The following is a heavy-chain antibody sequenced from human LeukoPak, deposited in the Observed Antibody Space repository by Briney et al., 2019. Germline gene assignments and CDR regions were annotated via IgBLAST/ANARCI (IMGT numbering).Heavy chain of an antibody. D-gene: IGHD5-18*01. CDR1: GGSFSGYY. V-gene: IGHV4-34*01. CDR2: INHSGST. CDR3: ARRTDTAMEFDY. Sequence: SETLSLTCPVYGGSFSGYYWSWIRQPPGKGLEWIGEINHSGSTNYNPSLKSRVTISVDTSKNQFSLKLSSVTAADTAVYYCARRTDTAMEFDYWGQGTLVTVSS. J-gene: IGHJ4*02.